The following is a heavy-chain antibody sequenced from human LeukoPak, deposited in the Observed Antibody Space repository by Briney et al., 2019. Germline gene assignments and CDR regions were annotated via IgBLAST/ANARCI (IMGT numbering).Heavy chain of an antibody. CDR1: GFTVSSNY. CDR2: IYSGGST. CDR3: ARVPGIAAANDAFDI. D-gene: IGHD6-13*01. Sequence: GGSLRLSCAASGFTVSSNYMSWVRQAPGKGLEWVSVIYSGGSTYYAVSVKGRFTISRDNSKNTLYLQMNSLRAEDTAVYYCARVPGIAAANDAFDIWGQGTMVTVSS. J-gene: IGHJ3*02. V-gene: IGHV3-53*01.